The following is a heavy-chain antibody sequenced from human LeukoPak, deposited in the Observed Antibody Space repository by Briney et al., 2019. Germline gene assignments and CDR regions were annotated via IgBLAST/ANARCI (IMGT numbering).Heavy chain of an antibody. CDR2: IYYGGST. J-gene: IGHJ4*02. D-gene: IGHD6-6*01. Sequence: SETLSLTCTVSGYSVSSASYWTWIRQPPGKGLEWIGSIYYGGSTYYTPSLKSRATISVDTSKNQFSLKLSSVTAADTAVYYCARGLDSSSSYWGQGTLVTVSS. CDR3: ARGLDSSSSY. CDR1: GYSVSSASY. V-gene: IGHV4-38-2*02.